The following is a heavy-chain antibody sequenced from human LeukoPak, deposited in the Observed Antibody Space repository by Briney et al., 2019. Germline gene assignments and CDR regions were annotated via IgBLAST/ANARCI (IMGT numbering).Heavy chain of an antibody. J-gene: IGHJ4*02. CDR2: ISWNSGSI. CDR1: GFTFSSYS. Sequence: QAGGSLRLSCAASGFTFSSYSMNWVRQAPGKGLEWVSGISWNSGSIGYADSVKGRFTISRDDAKNSLYLQMDSLRAEDTAMYYCARDPEDYFDYWGQGTLVTVSS. V-gene: IGHV3-9*01. CDR3: ARDPEDYFDY.